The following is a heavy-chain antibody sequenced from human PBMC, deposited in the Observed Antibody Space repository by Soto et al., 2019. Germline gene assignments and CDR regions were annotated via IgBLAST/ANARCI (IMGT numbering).Heavy chain of an antibody. CDR3: TLGFPHFDAFDI. V-gene: IGHV3-15*07. Sequence: PGGSLRLSCTVSDFTVNNAWMNWVRQAPGKGLEWVARIKSTADGGTTDYAAAVKGRFTISGDDPKAPLYLQMNSLQTEDTAVYYCTLGFPHFDAFDIWGQGTAVTVSS. CDR1: DFTVNNAW. D-gene: IGHD1-26*01. CDR2: IKSTADGGTT. J-gene: IGHJ3*02.